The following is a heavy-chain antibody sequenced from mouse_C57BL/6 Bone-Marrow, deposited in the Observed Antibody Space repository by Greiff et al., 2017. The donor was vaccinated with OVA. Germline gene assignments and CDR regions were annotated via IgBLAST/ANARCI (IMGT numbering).Heavy chain of an antibody. CDR1: GYTFTSYG. CDR2: IYPRSGHT. D-gene: IGHD2-1*01. V-gene: IGHV1-81*01. Sequence: VQLVESGAELARPGASVKLSCKASGYTFTSYGIRWVKQRTGQGLEWIGEIYPRSGHTYYNEKFKGKATLTADKSSSTAYMELRSLTSDDSAVYFCARGGYGNYGAMDYWGQGTSVTVSS. J-gene: IGHJ4*01. CDR3: ARGGYGNYGAMDY.